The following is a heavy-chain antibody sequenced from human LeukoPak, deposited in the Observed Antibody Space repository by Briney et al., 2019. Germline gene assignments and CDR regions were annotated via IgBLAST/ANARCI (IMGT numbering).Heavy chain of an antibody. Sequence: GGSLRLSCAASGFTFSSYSMNWVRHAPGKGLEWVSSISSSSSYIYYADPVKGRFTISRDNAKNSLFLQMNSLRAEATAVYYGARDCRTTVAHYYYYMDVWGKGTTVTVSS. CDR3: ARDCRTTVAHYYYYMDV. D-gene: IGHD4-23*01. J-gene: IGHJ6*03. CDR2: ISSSSSYI. V-gene: IGHV3-21*06. CDR1: GFTFSSYS.